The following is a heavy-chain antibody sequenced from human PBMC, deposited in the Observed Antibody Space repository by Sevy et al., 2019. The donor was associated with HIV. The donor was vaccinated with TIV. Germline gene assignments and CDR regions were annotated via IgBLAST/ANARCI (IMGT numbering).Heavy chain of an antibody. V-gene: IGHV4-59*01. CDR2: IYYSGST. CDR1: GGSISSYY. D-gene: IGHD3-22*01. Sequence: SETLSLTCTVSGGSISSYYWSWIRQPPGKGLEWIGYIYYSGSTNYNPSLKSRVTISVDTSKNQFSLKLSSVTAADTAVYYCARARPLYYYDSSGYYFDYWGQRTLVTVSS. CDR3: ARARPLYYYDSSGYYFDY. J-gene: IGHJ4*02.